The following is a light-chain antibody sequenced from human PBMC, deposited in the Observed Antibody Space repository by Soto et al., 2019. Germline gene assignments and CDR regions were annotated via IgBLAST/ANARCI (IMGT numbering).Light chain of an antibody. V-gene: IGLV2-14*01. J-gene: IGLJ1*01. CDR2: EVT. CDR1: SSDIVGYNS. Sequence: QSVLTQPSSLSGSPGQSITISCTGNSSDIVGYNSVSWYQQHPGRAPRLIIYEVTNRPSGVSNRFSASKSGNTASLTISGLQAEDEADYYCTSYTPIVTLGSVFGTGTKVTVL. CDR3: TSYTPIVTLGSV.